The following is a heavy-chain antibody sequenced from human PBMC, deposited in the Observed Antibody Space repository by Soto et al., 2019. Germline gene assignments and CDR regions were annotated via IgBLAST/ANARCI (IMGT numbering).Heavy chain of an antibody. CDR2: IYYSGST. Sequence: SETLSLTCTVSGGSISPYYWTWVRQPPGKGLEWIGYIYYSGSTYYNPSLKSRVTISVDTSKNQFSLNLTSVTAADTAVYYCSRVVAALSYGMDVWGQGTTVTVSS. CDR3: SRVVAALSYGMDV. D-gene: IGHD2-15*01. V-gene: IGHV4-59*12. J-gene: IGHJ6*02. CDR1: GGSISPYY.